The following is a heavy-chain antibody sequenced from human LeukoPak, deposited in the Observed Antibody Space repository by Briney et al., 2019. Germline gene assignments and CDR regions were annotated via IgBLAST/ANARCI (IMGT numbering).Heavy chain of an antibody. D-gene: IGHD3-3*01. CDR3: ARSYDTNFDY. J-gene: IGHJ4*02. CDR1: GGSIRSYY. Sequence: ETLSLTCTVSGGSIRSYYWSWIGQPPGKGLEWIGYIYVSGSTSYNPSLKSRVTISVDRSKNQFSLKLSSVAAADTAVYYCARSYDTNFDYRGQGTPGTVSS. CDR2: IYVSGST. V-gene: IGHV4-59*01.